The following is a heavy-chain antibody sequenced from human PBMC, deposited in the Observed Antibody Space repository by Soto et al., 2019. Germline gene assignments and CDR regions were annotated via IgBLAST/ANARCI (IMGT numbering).Heavy chain of an antibody. CDR3: GRGGGRGVSWSWFDT. Sequence: EVQLVESGGGLVQPGGSLRLSCAASGFTFSSHDMHWVRQVTGEGLEWVSGIDSASDTYYADSVEGRFTSSRENAKNSLHLQMDCLGAGGTAGYYCGRGGGRGVSWSWFDTWGQGTLIAVSS. CDR1: GFTFSSHD. CDR2: IDSASDT. J-gene: IGHJ5*02. D-gene: IGHD3-10*01. V-gene: IGHV3-13*01.